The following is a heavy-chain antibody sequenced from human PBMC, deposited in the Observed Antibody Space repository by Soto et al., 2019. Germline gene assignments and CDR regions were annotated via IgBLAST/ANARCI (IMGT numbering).Heavy chain of an antibody. CDR1: GGSISSGGYY. CDR2: IYYSGST. J-gene: IGHJ5*02. CDR3: ARGLILLWFGELFNNWFDP. Sequence: SETLSLTCTVSGGSISSGGYYWSWIRQHPGKGLEWIGYIYYSGSTYYNPSIKSRVTISVDTSKNQFSLKLSSVTAADTAVYYCARGLILLWFGELFNNWFDPWGQGTLVTVSS. V-gene: IGHV4-31*03. D-gene: IGHD3-10*01.